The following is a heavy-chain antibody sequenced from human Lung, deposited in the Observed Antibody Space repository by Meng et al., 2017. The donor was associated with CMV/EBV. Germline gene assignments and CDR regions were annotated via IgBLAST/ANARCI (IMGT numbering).Heavy chain of an antibody. CDR1: GFTFSSYA. CDR3: AKRLGGLLSSDADLGY. D-gene: IGHD3-10*01. CDR2: ISGSGGST. J-gene: IGHJ4*02. V-gene: IGHV3-23*01. Sequence: GESLKIPCAASGFTFSSYAMSWVRQAPGKGLEWVSAISGSGGSTYYADSVKGRFTISRDNSKNTLYLQMNSLRAEDTAVYYCAKRLGGLLSSDADLGYWGQGXLVTVSS.